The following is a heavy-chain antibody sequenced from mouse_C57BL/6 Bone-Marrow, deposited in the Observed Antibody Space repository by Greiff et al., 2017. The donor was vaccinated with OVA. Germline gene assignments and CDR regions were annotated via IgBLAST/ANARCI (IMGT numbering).Heavy chain of an antibody. V-gene: IGHV6-3*01. D-gene: IGHD2-1*01. Sequence: EVMLVESGGGLVQPGGSMKLSCVASGFTFSNYWMNWVRQSPEKGLEWVAQIRLKTDNYATHYAESVKGRFTISRDDSKSSVYLKMNNLRAEDTGIYYCTSTADAYWGQGTLVTVSA. CDR1: GFTFSNYW. CDR3: TSTADAY. CDR2: IRLKTDNYAT. J-gene: IGHJ3*01.